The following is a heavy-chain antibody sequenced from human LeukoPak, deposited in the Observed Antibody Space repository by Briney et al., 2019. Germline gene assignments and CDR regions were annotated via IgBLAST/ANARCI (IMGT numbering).Heavy chain of an antibody. CDR2: MNPNSGNT. D-gene: IGHD2-2*01. CDR3: ARGLNVVVPAAINYYYGMDV. V-gene: IGHV1-8*01. CDR1: GYTFASYD. J-gene: IGHJ6*02. Sequence: GASVKVSCKASGYTFASYDINWVRQATGQGLAWMGWMNPNSGNTGYAQKFQGRVTMTRNTSISTAYMELSSLRSEDTAVYYCARGLNVVVPAAINYYYGMDVWGQGTTVTVSS.